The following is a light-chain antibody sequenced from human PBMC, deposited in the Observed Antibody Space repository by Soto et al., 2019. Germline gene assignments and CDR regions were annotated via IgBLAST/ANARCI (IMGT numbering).Light chain of an antibody. V-gene: IGKV3-15*01. CDR1: QSVGRN. Sequence: EIVMTQSPATMSVSPGERATLSCRASQSVGRNLAWYQQKPGQAPRLLIYGASTRANGIPARFSGSGSGTEFTLTIRSLQSEDFAIYSCQQYNHWPPLTFGGGTKVEIK. CDR2: GAS. J-gene: IGKJ4*01. CDR3: QQYNHWPPLT.